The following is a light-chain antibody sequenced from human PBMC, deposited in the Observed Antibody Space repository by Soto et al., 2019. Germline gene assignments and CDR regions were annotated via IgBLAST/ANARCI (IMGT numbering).Light chain of an antibody. CDR1: QNIFTW. J-gene: IGKJ4*01. CDR2: DAS. CDR3: QQYNSHS. V-gene: IGKV1-5*01. Sequence: DIQMTQSPSTLSASVGDTVTITCRASQNIFTWLAWYQHKPGKAPKLLMYDASILESGVPSRFSGSGSGTDFTLTIRSLQSDDFATYYCQQYNSHSFGGGTKVQIK.